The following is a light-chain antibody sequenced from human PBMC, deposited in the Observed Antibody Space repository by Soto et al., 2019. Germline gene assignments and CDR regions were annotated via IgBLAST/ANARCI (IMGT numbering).Light chain of an antibody. J-gene: IGLJ1*01. CDR1: SSNVGNFNV. Sequence: QSVLTQPASVSGSPGQSITISCTGTSSNVGNFNVVSWYQQHPGKAPKVIIYDVSERPSGVSHRFSGSKSGNTASLTISGLQAEDEADYYCSSYTSSSLYVFGTRTKVTVL. CDR2: DVS. V-gene: IGLV2-14*02. CDR3: SSYTSSSLYV.